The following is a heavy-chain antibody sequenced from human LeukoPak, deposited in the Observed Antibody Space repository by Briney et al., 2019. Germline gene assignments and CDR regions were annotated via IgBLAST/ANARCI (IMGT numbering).Heavy chain of an antibody. Sequence: GGSLRLSCVASGLTVSSNYMNWVRQAPGKGLEWVSSISSSSSYIYYADSVKGRFTISRDNAKNSLYLQMNSLRAEDTAVYYCARVGPGMITMVRGVHFDYWGQGTLVTVSS. D-gene: IGHD3-10*01. CDR2: ISSSSSYI. CDR3: ARVGPGMITMVRGVHFDY. CDR1: GLTVSSNY. J-gene: IGHJ4*02. V-gene: IGHV3-21*01.